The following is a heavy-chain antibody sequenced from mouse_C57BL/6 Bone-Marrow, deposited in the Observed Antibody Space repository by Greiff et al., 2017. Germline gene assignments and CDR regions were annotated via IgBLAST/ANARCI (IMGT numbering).Heavy chain of an antibody. D-gene: IGHD2-4*01. V-gene: IGHV5-17*01. CDR2: ISSGSSTI. CDR1: GFTFSDYG. Sequence: DVKLQESGGGLVKPGGSLKLSCAASGFTFSDYGMHWVRQAPEKGLEWVAYISSGSSTIYYADTVKGRFTISRDNAKNTLFLQMTSLRSEDTAMYYCARHDYELPARFAYWGQGTLVTVSA. CDR3: ARHDYELPARFAY. J-gene: IGHJ3*01.